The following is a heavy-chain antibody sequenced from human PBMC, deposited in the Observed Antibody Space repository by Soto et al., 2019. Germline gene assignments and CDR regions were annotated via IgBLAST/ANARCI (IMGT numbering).Heavy chain of an antibody. J-gene: IGHJ4*02. CDR3: ARALTMIVVVPVGY. CDR2: ISSSSSTI. CDR1: GFTFSSYA. V-gene: IGHV3-48*02. Sequence: EVQLLESGGGLVQPGGSLRLSCAASGFTFSSYAMSWVRQAPGKGLEGVSYISSSSSTIYYADSVKGRFTISRDNAKNSLYLQMNSLRDEDTAVYYCARALTMIVVVPVGYWGQGTLVTVSS. D-gene: IGHD3-22*01.